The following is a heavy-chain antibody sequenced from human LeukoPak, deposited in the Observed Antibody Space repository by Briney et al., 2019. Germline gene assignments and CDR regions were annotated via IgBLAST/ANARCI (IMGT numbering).Heavy chain of an antibody. V-gene: IGHV1-2*06. CDR2: INPNSGDT. Sequence: ASVKVSCKASGYTFTGYYVHWVRQAPGQGLEWMGRINPNSGDTNYAQKFQGRATMTRDTSISTAYMELSRLRSDDTAVYYCARDYCGGDCFPDYWGQGTLVTVSS. D-gene: IGHD2-21*02. CDR3: ARDYCGGDCFPDY. J-gene: IGHJ4*02. CDR1: GYTFTGYY.